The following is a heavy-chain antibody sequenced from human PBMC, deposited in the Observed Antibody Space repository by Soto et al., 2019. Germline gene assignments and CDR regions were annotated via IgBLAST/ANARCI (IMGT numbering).Heavy chain of an antibody. CDR1: GFTFSTSA. V-gene: IGHV1-58*01. D-gene: IGHD1-26*01. CDR2: IVGGSGNT. Sequence: MQLVRSGPEVKKPGTSVKVSCKAPGFTFSTSAVQWVRQARGQRPEWVGWIVGGSGNTNYAQNSQERVIITRDMSTSTVYMELSSLRSDDTAVYFCAARRSGLYAMDVWGQGTTVTVSS. J-gene: IGHJ6*02. CDR3: AARRSGLYAMDV.